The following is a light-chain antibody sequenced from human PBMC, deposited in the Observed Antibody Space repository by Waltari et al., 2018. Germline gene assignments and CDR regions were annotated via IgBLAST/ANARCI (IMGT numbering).Light chain of an antibody. CDR3: QQYYSTPRT. CDR1: QSVLYSSNNKNY. V-gene: IGKV4-1*01. J-gene: IGKJ1*01. Sequence: DIVMTQSPDSLAVSLGERATINCKSSQSVLYSSNNKNYLACYQQRPGQPPKLLIYWASTRESGVPDRFSGSGSGTDFTLTISSLQAEDVAVYYCQQYYSTPRTFGQGAKVEIE. CDR2: WAS.